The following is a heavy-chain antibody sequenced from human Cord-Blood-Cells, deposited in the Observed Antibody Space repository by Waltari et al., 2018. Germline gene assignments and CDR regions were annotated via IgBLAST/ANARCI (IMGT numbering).Heavy chain of an antibody. CDR1: GGSFSGYY. D-gene: IGHD3-10*01. J-gene: IGHJ4*02. Sequence: QVQLQQWGAGLWQPSETLSLTCAVFGGSFSGYYWSWIRRPPGKGLEWIGEIKQCGRTNSTPSLKTRVTISVDTSKNQFSLKLRSVTAADTAVYYCARGPDLWFGELYFDYWGQGTLVTVSS. CDR2: IKQCGRT. CDR3: ARGPDLWFGELYFDY. V-gene: IGHV4-34*01.